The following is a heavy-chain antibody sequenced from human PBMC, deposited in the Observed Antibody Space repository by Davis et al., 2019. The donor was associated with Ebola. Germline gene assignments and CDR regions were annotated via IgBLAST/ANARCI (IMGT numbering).Heavy chain of an antibody. D-gene: IGHD3-10*01. Sequence: GGSLRLSCAASGSTFSSYGMHWVRQALGKGLEWVAVISYDGSNKYYADSVKGRFTISRDNSKNTLYLQMNSLRAEDTAVYYCAKDLTPMVRGVGGLKYYYYGMDVWGKGTTVTVSS. J-gene: IGHJ6*04. CDR3: AKDLTPMVRGVGGLKYYYYGMDV. CDR1: GSTFSSYG. CDR2: ISYDGSNK. V-gene: IGHV3-30*18.